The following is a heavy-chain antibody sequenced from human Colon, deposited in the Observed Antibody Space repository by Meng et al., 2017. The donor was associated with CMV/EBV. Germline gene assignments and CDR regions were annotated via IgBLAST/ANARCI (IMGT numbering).Heavy chain of an antibody. CDR3: AKGQGIIYD. D-gene: IGHD5/OR15-5a*01. J-gene: IGHJ4*02. V-gene: IGHV3-21*06. CDR1: GFTFSDYG. CDR2: ISSRSTYI. Sequence: GGSLRLSCEASGFTFSDYGMNWVRQAPGKGPEWVSSISSRSTYIKSGDSVKGRFTISRDNVKNSLYLQMNSLRVEDMAFYYCAKGQGIIYDWGQGTLVTVSS.